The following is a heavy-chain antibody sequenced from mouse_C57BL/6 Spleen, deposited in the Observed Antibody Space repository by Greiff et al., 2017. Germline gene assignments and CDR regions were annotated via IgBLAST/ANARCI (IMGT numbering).Heavy chain of an antibody. J-gene: IGHJ3*01. CDR3: ARGSGSFPAWFAY. Sequence: EVQLQESGPGMVKPSQSLSLTCTVTGYSITSGYDWHWIRHFPGNKLELMVYISYSGNTNYNPSLKSRISITHDTSKNHFFLKLNCVTTEDTATYYCARGSGSFPAWFAYWGQGTLVTVSA. V-gene: IGHV3-1*01. D-gene: IGHD1-1*01. CDR1: GYSITSGYD. CDR2: ISYSGNT.